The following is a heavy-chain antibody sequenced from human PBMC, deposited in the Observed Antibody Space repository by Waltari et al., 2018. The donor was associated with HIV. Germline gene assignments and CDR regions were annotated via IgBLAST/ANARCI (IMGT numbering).Heavy chain of an antibody. CDR1: GFSLSTSGVG. V-gene: IGHV2-5*01. D-gene: IGHD7-27*01. J-gene: IGHJ4*02. CDR2: IFWNDDK. Sequence: QITLKESGPTLVKPTQTLTLTCTFSGFSLSTSGVGVAWIRQPPGKALEWLALIFWNDDKRYSPSLNISLTITKDTSKNQVVLTMTNMDPVDTATYYCTHSRWGPTDYWGQGTLVTVSS. CDR3: THSRWGPTDY.